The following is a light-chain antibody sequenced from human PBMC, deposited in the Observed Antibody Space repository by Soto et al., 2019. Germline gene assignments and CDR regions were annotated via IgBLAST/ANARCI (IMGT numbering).Light chain of an antibody. V-gene: IGLV2-14*01. CDR2: EVS. Sequence: QSALTQPASVSGSPGQSITISCTGTSSDVGGYDFVSWYQQHPGKAPKLIIYEVSNRPSGVSNRFSGSKSGNTASLTISGLQAEDEADYYCSSYTSGSTPFVFGTGTKVTVL. CDR1: SSDVGGYDF. CDR3: SSYTSGSTPFV. J-gene: IGLJ1*01.